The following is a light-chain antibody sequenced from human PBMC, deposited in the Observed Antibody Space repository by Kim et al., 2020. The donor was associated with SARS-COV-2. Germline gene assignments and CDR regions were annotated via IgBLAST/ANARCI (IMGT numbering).Light chain of an antibody. Sequence: GDRVTITCRTSQDIRNDLGWYQQKPGKAPNLLIYAASSLHTGVPSRFSGSGSGTDFTLTISSLQPEDFATYYCLQDYNYPYTFGQGTKLEIK. J-gene: IGKJ2*01. CDR2: AAS. V-gene: IGKV1-6*01. CDR3: LQDYNYPYT. CDR1: QDIRND.